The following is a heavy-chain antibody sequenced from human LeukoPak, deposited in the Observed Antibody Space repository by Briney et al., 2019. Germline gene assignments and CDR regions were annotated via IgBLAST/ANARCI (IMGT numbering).Heavy chain of an antibody. Sequence: GGSLRLSCAASGFTFSSYSMNWVRQAPGKGLEWVSSISSSSSYIYYADSVKGRFTISRDNAKNSLYLQMNCLRAEDTAVYYCARVVNYYGSGSYGYWGQGTLVTVSS. V-gene: IGHV3-21*01. CDR2: ISSSSSYI. CDR1: GFTFSSYS. CDR3: ARVVNYYGSGSYGY. J-gene: IGHJ4*02. D-gene: IGHD3-10*01.